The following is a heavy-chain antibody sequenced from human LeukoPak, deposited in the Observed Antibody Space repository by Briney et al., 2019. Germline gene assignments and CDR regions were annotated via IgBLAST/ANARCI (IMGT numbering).Heavy chain of an antibody. CDR2: ISYDGSNK. J-gene: IGHJ4*02. Sequence: PGGSLRLSCAASGFTFSSYGMHWVRQAPGKGLEWVAVISYDGSNKYYADSVKGRFTISRDNAKNSLYLQMNSLRAEDTAVYYCARGRGVTVTTDFDYWGQGTLVTVSS. CDR3: ARGRGVTVTTDFDY. D-gene: IGHD4-17*01. V-gene: IGHV3-30*03. CDR1: GFTFSSYG.